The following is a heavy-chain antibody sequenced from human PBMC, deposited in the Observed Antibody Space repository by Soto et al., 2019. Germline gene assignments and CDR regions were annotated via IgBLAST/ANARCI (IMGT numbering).Heavy chain of an antibody. V-gene: IGHV1-18*04. CDR1: GYPFTTYG. CDR3: ARVMTTFGVISKGPDH. Sequence: VKVSCKASGYPFTTYGISWVRQAPGQGLEWMGWISTYNGDTEYPQSLQGRVTMTRDTSTATAYMELRSLRSDDTAVYYCARVMTTFGVISKGPDHWGQGTLVTVSS. J-gene: IGHJ4*02. D-gene: IGHD3-3*01. CDR2: ISTYNGDT.